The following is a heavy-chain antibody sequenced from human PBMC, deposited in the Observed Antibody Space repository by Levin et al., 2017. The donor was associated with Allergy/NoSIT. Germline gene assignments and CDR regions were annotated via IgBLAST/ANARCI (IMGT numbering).Heavy chain of an antibody. CDR2: IYYSGST. D-gene: IGHD3-22*01. Sequence: SSETLSLTCTVSGGSISSSSYYWGWIRQPPGKGLEWIGSIYYSGSTYYNPSLKSRVTISVDTSKNQFSLKLSSVTAADTAVYYCARHASYDSSGYYFGLLYYFDYWGQGTLVTVSS. CDR1: GGSISSSSYY. CDR3: ARHASYDSSGYYFGLLYYFDY. V-gene: IGHV4-39*01. J-gene: IGHJ4*02.